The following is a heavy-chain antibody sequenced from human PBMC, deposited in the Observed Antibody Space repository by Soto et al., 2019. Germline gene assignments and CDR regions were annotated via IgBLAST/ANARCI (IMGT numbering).Heavy chain of an antibody. CDR2: IKSKTDGGTT. CDR3: TTAWGLRFLEWFPDYYYGMDV. J-gene: IGHJ6*02. Sequence: PGGSLRLSCAASGFTFSNAWMSWVRQAPGKWLEWVGRIKSKTDGGTTDYAAPVKGRFTISRDDSKNTLYLQMNSLKTEDTAVYYCTTAWGLRFLEWFPDYYYGMDVWGQGXTVTVYS. V-gene: IGHV3-15*01. CDR1: GFTFSNAW. D-gene: IGHD3-3*01.